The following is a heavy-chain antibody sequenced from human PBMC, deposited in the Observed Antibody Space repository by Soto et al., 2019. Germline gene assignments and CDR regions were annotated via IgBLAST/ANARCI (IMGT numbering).Heavy chain of an antibody. CDR3: AARPLLPGAP. CDR1: GFTFSSND. J-gene: IGHJ3*01. V-gene: IGHV3-53*01. CDR2: IYSGGST. D-gene: IGHD3-22*01. Sequence: EVQLVESGGGLIQPGGSLRLSCAASGFTFSSNDMNWVRQAPGKGLEWVSLIYSGGSTYYADSVKGRFTISTDNSKNTFDHQTSSLRAEATAVYYSAARPLLPGAPWGQGTMVTVSS.